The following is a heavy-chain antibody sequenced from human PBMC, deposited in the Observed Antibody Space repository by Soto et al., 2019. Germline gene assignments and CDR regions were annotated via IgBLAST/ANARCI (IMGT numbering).Heavy chain of an antibody. Sequence: SVKVSCKASGGTFSSYAISWVRQAPGQGLEWMGGIIPIFGTANYAQKFQGRVTITADESTSTAYMELSSLRSEDTAVYYCARSGVAAQYYFDDWGQGTRVTVSS. D-gene: IGHD6-6*01. CDR3: ARSGVAAQYYFDD. CDR1: GGTFSSYA. V-gene: IGHV1-69*13. J-gene: IGHJ4*02. CDR2: IIPIFGTA.